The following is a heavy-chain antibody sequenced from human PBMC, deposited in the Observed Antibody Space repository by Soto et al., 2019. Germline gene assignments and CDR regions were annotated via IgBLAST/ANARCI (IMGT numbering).Heavy chain of an antibody. CDR2: MNPNSGNT. J-gene: IGHJ6*02. Sequence: ASVKVSCKASGYTFTSYDINWVRQATGQGLEWMGWMNPNSGNTGYAQKFQGRVTMTRNTSISTAYMGLSSLRSEDTAVYYCARWGTVDTAILRYYYYYGMDVWGQGTTVTVSS. CDR3: ARWGTVDTAILRYYYYYGMDV. V-gene: IGHV1-8*01. CDR1: GYTFTSYD. D-gene: IGHD5-18*01.